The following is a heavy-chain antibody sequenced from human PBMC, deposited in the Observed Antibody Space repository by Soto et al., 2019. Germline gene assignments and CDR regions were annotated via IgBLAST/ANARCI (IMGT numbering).Heavy chain of an antibody. D-gene: IGHD1-26*01. V-gene: IGHV3-11*05. CDR2: ISSSSSYT. CDR1: GFTFSDYY. J-gene: IGHJ4*02. Sequence: PGVSLRLSCAASGFTFSDYYMSWIRQAPGKGLEWVSYISSSSSYTNYADSVKGRFTISRDNAKNSLYLQMNSLRAEDTAVYYCARAVGATSPDYWGQGTLVTVSS. CDR3: ARAVGATSPDY.